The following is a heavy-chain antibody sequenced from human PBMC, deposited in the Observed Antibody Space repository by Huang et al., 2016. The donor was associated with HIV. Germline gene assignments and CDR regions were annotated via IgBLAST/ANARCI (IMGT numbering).Heavy chain of an antibody. CDR2: SNTKTGNP. CDR1: GYTFTSYA. V-gene: IGHV7-4-1*02. CDR3: ARVTIFGIVNSYNWFDP. J-gene: IGHJ5*02. D-gene: IGHD3-3*01. Sequence: QVQLVQSGSELKKPGASVKVSCKASGYTFTSYAMTWVRQAPGQGFEWMGGSNTKTGNPTYCQGFTGRFVFSLDTSVSTAYLQISSLKAEDTAVYYCARVTIFGIVNSYNWFDPWGQGTLVTVSS.